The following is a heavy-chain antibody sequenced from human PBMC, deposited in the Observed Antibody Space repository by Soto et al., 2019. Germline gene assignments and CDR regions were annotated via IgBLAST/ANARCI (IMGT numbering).Heavy chain of an antibody. CDR2: IIPIFGTA. V-gene: IGHV1-69*13. CDR3: APTRRDGYNSKGAFDI. D-gene: IGHD5-12*01. CDR1: GGTFSSYA. J-gene: IGHJ3*02. Sequence: ASVKVSCKASGGTFSSYAISWVRQAPGQGLEWMGGIIPIFGTANYAQKFQGRVTITADESTSTAYMELSSLRSEDTAVYYCAPTRRDGYNSKGAFDIWGQGTMVTVSS.